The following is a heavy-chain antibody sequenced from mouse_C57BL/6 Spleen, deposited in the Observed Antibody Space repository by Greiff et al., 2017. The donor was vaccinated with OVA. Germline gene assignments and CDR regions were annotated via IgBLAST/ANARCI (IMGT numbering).Heavy chain of an antibody. V-gene: IGHV1-54*01. CDR1: GYAFTNYL. CDR2: INPGSGGT. CDR3: ARSGWDEAY. D-gene: IGHD4-1*01. Sequence: VQLQQSGAELVRPGTSVKVSCKASGYAFTNYLIEWVKQRPGQGLEWIGVINPGSGGTKYNEKFKGKATLTADKSSSTAYMQLRSLTSEDSAVYFCARSGWDEAYWGQGTLVTVSA. J-gene: IGHJ3*01.